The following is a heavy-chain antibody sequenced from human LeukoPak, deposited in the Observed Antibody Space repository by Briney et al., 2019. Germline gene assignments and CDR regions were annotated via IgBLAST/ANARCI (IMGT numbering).Heavy chain of an antibody. CDR2: IYTTGST. CDR1: GDSISSYY. CDR3: ARIYSGSYWVTEYYLDY. Sequence: SETLSLTCTVSGDSISSYYWSWIRQPAGKGLEWIGRIYTTGSTKYNPSLKSRVTISVDTSKNQFSLKLSSVTAADTAVYYCARIYSGSYWVTEYYLDYWGQGTLVTVSS. D-gene: IGHD1-26*01. V-gene: IGHV4-4*07. J-gene: IGHJ4*02.